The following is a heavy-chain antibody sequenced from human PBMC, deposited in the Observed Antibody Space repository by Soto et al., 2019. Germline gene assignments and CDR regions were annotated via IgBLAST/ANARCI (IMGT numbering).Heavy chain of an antibody. D-gene: IGHD1-7*01. V-gene: IGHV4-4*07. Sequence: SETLSLTCTVSGGSISSYYWSWIRQPAGKGLEWIGRIYTSGSTNYNPSLKSRVTMSVDTSKNQFSLRLSSVTAADTAVYYCARVGKLELQGGAFDIWGQGTMVTVSS. CDR1: GGSISSYY. J-gene: IGHJ3*02. CDR3: ARVGKLELQGGAFDI. CDR2: IYTSGST.